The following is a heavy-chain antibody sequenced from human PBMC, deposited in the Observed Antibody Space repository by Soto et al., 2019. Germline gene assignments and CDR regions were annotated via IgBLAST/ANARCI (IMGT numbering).Heavy chain of an antibody. D-gene: IGHD1-1*01. CDR2: ITTGGRIT. CDR1: GFTFSDYY. J-gene: IGHJ6*02. V-gene: IGHV3-11*01. CDR3: ARDQCETGTNYGMDV. Sequence: ESGGGLVKPGGSLRLSCAASGFTFSDYYMSWIRQAPGQGLEWVSHITTGGRITYDAESVKGRFIASRDNAKNSLHLHMTNLRAEATAVYYCARDQCETGTNYGMDVWGQGTTVTVSS.